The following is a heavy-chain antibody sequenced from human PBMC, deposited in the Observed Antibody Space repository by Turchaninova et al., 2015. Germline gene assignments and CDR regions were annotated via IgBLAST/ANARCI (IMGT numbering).Heavy chain of an antibody. CDR2: ISSSSSYI. V-gene: IGHV3-21*01. J-gene: IGHJ4*02. CDR1: GFTFSSYS. D-gene: IGHD1-26*01. Sequence: EVXLVEXGGGXXXPGXXXRLSCSACGFTFSSYSMNWVRQAPGKGLEWVSSISSSSSYIYYADSVKGRFTISRDNAKNSLYLQMNSLRAEDTAVYYCTRFSRGSPTYWGQGTLVTVSS. CDR3: TRFSRGSPTY.